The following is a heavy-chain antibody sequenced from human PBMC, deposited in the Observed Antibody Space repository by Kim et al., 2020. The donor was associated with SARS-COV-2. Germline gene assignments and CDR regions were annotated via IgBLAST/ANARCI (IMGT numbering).Heavy chain of an antibody. Sequence: ASVKVSCKASGYTFTGYYMHWVRQAPGQGLEWMGWINPNSGGTNYAQKFQGRVTMTRDTSISTAYMELSRLRSDDTAVYYCARDQPGSGSWQYYYYGMDVWGQGTTVTVSS. V-gene: IGHV1-2*02. CDR3: ARDQPGSGSWQYYYYGMDV. J-gene: IGHJ6*02. CDR1: GYTFTGYY. CDR2: INPNSGGT. D-gene: IGHD1-26*01.